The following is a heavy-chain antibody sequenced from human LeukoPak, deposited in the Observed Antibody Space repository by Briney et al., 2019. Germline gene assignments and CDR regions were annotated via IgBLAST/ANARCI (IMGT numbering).Heavy chain of an antibody. J-gene: IGHJ4*02. CDR1: GGSFSGYY. Sequence: PSETLSLTCAVYGGSFSGYYWSWIRQPPGKGLEWIGYIYYSGSTNYNPSLKSRVTISVDTSKNQFSLKLSSVTAADTAVYYCARELRHFGCSSTSCYETYYFDYWGQGTLVTVSS. CDR3: ARELRHFGCSSTSCYETYYFDY. D-gene: IGHD2-2*01. V-gene: IGHV4-59*01. CDR2: IYYSGST.